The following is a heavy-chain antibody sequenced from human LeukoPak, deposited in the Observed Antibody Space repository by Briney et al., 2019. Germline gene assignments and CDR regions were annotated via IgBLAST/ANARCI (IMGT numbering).Heavy chain of an antibody. CDR3: ARGGALLY. CDR2: ISSSGNTI. CDR1: GFTFRIYE. J-gene: IGHJ4*02. Sequence: GGPLRLSCAACGFTFRIYEMKWLRHARGGGREGVSYISSSGNTIYYADSVRGRFTLSRDDDKHSLYLQMHTVRAEDTTVYYCARGGALLYWGQGTLVTVSS. D-gene: IGHD2-15*01. V-gene: IGHV3-48*03.